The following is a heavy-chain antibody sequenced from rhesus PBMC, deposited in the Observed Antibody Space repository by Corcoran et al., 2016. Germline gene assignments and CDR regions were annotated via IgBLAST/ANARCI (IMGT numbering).Heavy chain of an antibody. Sequence: QVQLQESGPGLVKPSETLSLTCAVSGGSVSSSNWWSWIRQPPGKGLEWIGYISGSSGSTYHNPSLKGRVTISTDTSKNQFSLKVSSVTAADTAVYYCARGLLPDYWGQGVPVTVSS. CDR1: GGSVSSSNW. CDR2: ISGSSGST. CDR3: ARGLLPDY. D-gene: IGHD3-28*01. V-gene: IGHV4-65*01. J-gene: IGHJ4*01.